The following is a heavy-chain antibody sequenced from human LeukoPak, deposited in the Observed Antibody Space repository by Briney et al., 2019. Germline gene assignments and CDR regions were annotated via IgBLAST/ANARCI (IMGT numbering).Heavy chain of an antibody. D-gene: IGHD3-22*01. CDR3: PRKYDSSGYYDY. Sequence: PGGSLRLSCVASGFRSSGYAMSWVRQAPGKGLEWVSAISGSGDTAYYADSVKGRFTISRDNSKNTLYLQMNSLRAEDTAVYYCPRKYDSSGYYDYWGQGALVTVSS. CDR1: GFRSSGYA. J-gene: IGHJ4*02. CDR2: ISGSGDTA. V-gene: IGHV3-23*01.